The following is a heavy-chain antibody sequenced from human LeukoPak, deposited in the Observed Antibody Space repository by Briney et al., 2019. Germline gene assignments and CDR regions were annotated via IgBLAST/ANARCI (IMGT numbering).Heavy chain of an antibody. D-gene: IGHD3-22*01. V-gene: IGHV3-23*01. Sequence: GGSLRLSCAASGFTFSSYAMSWVRQAPGKGLEWVSAISGSGGSTYYADSVKGRFTISRDNSKNTLYLQMNSLRAEDTAVYYCPPPPDYYDSSGYYSVIDYWGQGTLVTVSS. J-gene: IGHJ4*02. CDR3: PPPPDYYDSSGYYSVIDY. CDR1: GFTFSSYA. CDR2: ISGSGGST.